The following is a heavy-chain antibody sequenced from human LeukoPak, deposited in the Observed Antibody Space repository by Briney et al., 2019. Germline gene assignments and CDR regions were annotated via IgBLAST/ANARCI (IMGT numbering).Heavy chain of an antibody. CDR1: GGSVSSGSYY. CDR3: ARAPVVRGVFGWFDF. J-gene: IGHJ5*01. D-gene: IGHD3-10*01. V-gene: IGHV4-61*01. CDR2: RDDSGRS. Sequence: SETLSLTCTVSGGSVSSGSYYWSWIRQPPGKGLEWIGHRDDSGRSNYNPSLRGRVTISIDTSKNQFSLKLNSVTAADTADYYCARAPVVRGVFGWFDFWGQGVLVTVSS.